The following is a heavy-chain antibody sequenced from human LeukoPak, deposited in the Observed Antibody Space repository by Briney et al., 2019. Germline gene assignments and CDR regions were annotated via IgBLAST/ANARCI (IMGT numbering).Heavy chain of an antibody. V-gene: IGHV1-24*01. D-gene: IGHD6-19*01. J-gene: IGHJ3*02. Sequence: ASVKVSCKVSGYTLTELSMHWVRRAAGKGLDGMGGFDPEDGETIYAQKFQGRVTMTEDTSTDTAYMELSSLRSEDTAVYYCKSERSGWGPYAFDIWGQGTMVTVSS. CDR2: FDPEDGET. CDR1: GYTLTELS. CDR3: KSERSGWGPYAFDI.